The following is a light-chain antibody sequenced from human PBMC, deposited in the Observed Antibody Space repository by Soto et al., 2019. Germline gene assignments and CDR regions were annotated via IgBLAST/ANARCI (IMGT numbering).Light chain of an antibody. V-gene: IGLV1-44*01. J-gene: IGLJ1*01. CDR2: SNN. Sequence: QSVLTQPPSASGTPGQRVTISCSGSSSNIGSNTVNWYQQLPGTAPTLLIYSNNPRPSGVPDRFSGSKSGTSASLAISALQSEDEADYYCAAWDDSLNGDVFGTGTKVTVL. CDR1: SSNIGSNT. CDR3: AAWDDSLNGDV.